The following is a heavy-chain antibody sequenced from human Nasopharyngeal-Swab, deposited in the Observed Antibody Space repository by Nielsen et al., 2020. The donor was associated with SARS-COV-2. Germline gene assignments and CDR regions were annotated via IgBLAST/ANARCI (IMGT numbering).Heavy chain of an antibody. Sequence: GESLKISCAASGFSFSTYEMNWVRQAPGTGLEWVSYISSSGSTIYYADSVKGRFTISRDNAKNSLYLQMNSLRAEDTAVYYCARGEVVAVRADAFDIWGQGTMVTVSS. CDR1: GFSFSTYE. CDR3: ARGEVVAVRADAFDI. CDR2: ISSSGSTI. V-gene: IGHV3-48*03. J-gene: IGHJ3*02. D-gene: IGHD2-15*01.